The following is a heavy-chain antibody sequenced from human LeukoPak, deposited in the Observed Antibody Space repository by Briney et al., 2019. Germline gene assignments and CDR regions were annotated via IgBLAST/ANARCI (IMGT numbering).Heavy chain of an antibody. J-gene: IGHJ4*02. V-gene: IGHV3-74*01. CDR2: INIGERIT. D-gene: IGHD3-10*01. CDR1: GFTFSSYA. Sequence: GGSLRLSCAASGFTFSSYALTWVRQAPGKGLVWVSYINIGERITGYADSVKGRFTISRDNGKNTLYLQMNSLRVEDTAIYYCFREGGDWGQGTLVTVSS. CDR3: FREGGD.